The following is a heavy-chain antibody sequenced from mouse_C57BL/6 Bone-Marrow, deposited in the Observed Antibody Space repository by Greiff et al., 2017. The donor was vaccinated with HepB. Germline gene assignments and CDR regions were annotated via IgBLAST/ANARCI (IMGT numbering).Heavy chain of an antibody. CDR2: INPGSGGT. Sequence: VQLQQSGAELVRPGTSVKVSCKASGYAFTNYLIEWVKQRPGQGLEWIGVINPGSGGTNYNEKFKGKATLTADKSSSTAYMQLSSLTSEDSAVYFCARRGTTVVRYFDVWGTGTTVTVSS. V-gene: IGHV1-54*01. J-gene: IGHJ1*03. D-gene: IGHD1-1*01. CDR3: ARRGTTVVRYFDV. CDR1: GYAFTNYL.